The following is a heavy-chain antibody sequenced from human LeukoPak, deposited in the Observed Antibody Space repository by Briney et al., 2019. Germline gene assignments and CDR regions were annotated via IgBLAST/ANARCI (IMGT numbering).Heavy chain of an antibody. V-gene: IGHV3-30*03. CDR2: ISYDENTK. CDR1: GFTFSYYG. J-gene: IGHJ4*02. Sequence: GGSLRLSCAASGFTFSYYGMHWVRQAPGKGLEWVAAISYDENTKYYADSLEGRFTISRDNSKNTLYLQMGSLRAEDMAVYYCARGRGYIYGYDYWGQGTLVTVSS. D-gene: IGHD5-18*01. CDR3: ARGRGYIYGYDY.